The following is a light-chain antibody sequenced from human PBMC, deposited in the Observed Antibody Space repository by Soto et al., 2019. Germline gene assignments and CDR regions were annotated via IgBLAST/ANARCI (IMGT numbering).Light chain of an antibody. CDR1: QGISNY. CDR3: QQYDNLPALT. CDR2: DAS. V-gene: IGKV1-33*01. J-gene: IGKJ4*01. Sequence: DIQMTQSPSSRSASVGDRVTITCQASQGISNYLNWHPQKPGKATKLLIYDASNLETGVPSRFRGSGSGTDFTFTISSLQPQDIATYYCQQYDNLPALTFGGGTKVDIK.